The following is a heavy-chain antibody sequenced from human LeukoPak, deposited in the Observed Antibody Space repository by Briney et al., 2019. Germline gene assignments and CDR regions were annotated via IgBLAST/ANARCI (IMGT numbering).Heavy chain of an antibody. Sequence: PGGSLRLSCAASGFTFSSYGMHWVRQAPGKGLEWVAVISYDGSNRYYADSVKGRFTISRDNSKNTLYLQMNSLRAEDTAVYYCAKDANYYDSSGYFFWGQGTLVTVSS. D-gene: IGHD3-22*01. J-gene: IGHJ4*02. V-gene: IGHV3-30*18. CDR3: AKDANYYDSSGYFF. CDR1: GFTFSSYG. CDR2: ISYDGSNR.